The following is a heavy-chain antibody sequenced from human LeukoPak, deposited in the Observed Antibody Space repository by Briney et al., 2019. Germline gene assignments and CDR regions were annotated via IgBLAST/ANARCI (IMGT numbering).Heavy chain of an antibody. CDR3: ARQGVATAIDY. CDR2: ISYGGST. D-gene: IGHD2-21*02. J-gene: IGHJ4*02. Sequence: SETLSLTCTVSGGSISSNSNYWAWIRQPPGRGLEWIGSISYGGSTYYSPSLESRVTISVDTSKNQFSLKLSSVTAADTAVYYCARQGVATAIDYWGQGTLVTVSS. V-gene: IGHV4-39*07. CDR1: GGSISSNSNY.